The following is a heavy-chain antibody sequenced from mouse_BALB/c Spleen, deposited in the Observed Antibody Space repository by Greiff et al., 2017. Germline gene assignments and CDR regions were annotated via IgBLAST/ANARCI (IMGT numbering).Heavy chain of an antibody. V-gene: IGHV5-12-1*01. J-gene: IGHJ3*01. CDR1: GFAFSSYD. CDR3: ARPSSNWDGFAY. Sequence: EVKLMESGGGLVKPGGSLKLSCAASGFAFSSYDMSWVRQTPEKRLEWVAYISSGGGSTYYPDTVKGRFTISRDNAKNTLYLQMSSLKSEDTAMYYCARPSSNWDGFAYWGQGTLVTVSA. CDR2: ISSGGGST. D-gene: IGHD4-1*01.